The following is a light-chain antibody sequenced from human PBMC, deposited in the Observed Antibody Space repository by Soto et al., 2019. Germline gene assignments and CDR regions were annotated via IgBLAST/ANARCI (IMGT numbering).Light chain of an antibody. CDR2: AAS. V-gene: IGKV1-12*01. Sequence: DIQMTQSPSPLSASVGDRVTITCRASQPINRWLAWYQHKPGKAPKLLIYAASSLHTGVPLRFSGSGSGTDFSLTISSLQPEDFATYYCKQSKSFPLTFGGGTKVDIK. J-gene: IGKJ4*01. CDR3: KQSKSFPLT. CDR1: QPINRW.